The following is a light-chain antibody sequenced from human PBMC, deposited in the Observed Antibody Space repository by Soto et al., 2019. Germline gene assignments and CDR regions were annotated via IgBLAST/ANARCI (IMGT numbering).Light chain of an antibody. J-gene: IGKJ2*01. CDR1: QSVSSY. CDR3: QQRSNWPPGYT. CDR2: DAS. V-gene: IGKV3-11*01. Sequence: EIVLTQSPATLSLSPGERATLSCRASQSVSSYLAWYQQKPGQAPRLLIYDASNRATGIPVRFSGSGSGTDFTLPISSLEPEDFAVYYCQQRSNWPPGYTFGQGTKLEIK.